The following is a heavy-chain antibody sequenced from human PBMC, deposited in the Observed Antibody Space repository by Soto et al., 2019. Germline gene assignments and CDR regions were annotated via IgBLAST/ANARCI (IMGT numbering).Heavy chain of an antibody. V-gene: IGHV1-69*01. D-gene: IGHD6-6*01. Sequence: QMQLVQSGAEVKKPGSSVKVSCKASGGTFSSYALSWVRQAPGQGLEWMGGISPKFGTAKYAPKFQGRVTITADGSTSTAYMELSSLRSEDTAVYYCARVVSVAAPPDFYFGMDVWGQGTTVTVSS. J-gene: IGHJ6*02. CDR3: ARVVSVAAPPDFYFGMDV. CDR1: GGTFSSYA. CDR2: ISPKFGTA.